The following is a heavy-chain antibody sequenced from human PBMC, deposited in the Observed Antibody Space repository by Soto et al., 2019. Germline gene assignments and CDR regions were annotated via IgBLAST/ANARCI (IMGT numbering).Heavy chain of an antibody. CDR2: INPATGAA. J-gene: IGHJ3*02. CDR1: GYPVTAYY. D-gene: IGHD3-3*01. Sequence: QLHLVQSGAVVKKPGASVTVSCSASGYPVTAYYMHWVRQAPGRGLGWMGGINPATGAAKYTQTYQGRVTMPTDTSTSKVFMELSGLPSEDPAVFSFARGGGVGVAGSAAFDMWGQGTLVTVSS. V-gene: IGHV1-2*02. CDR3: ARGGGVGVAGSAAFDM.